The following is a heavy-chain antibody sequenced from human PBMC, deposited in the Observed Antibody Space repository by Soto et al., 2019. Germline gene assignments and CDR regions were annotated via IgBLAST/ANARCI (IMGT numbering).Heavy chain of an antibody. V-gene: IGHV3-21*01. J-gene: IGHJ4*02. CDR2: ITTTSSDI. D-gene: IGHD3-9*01. Sequence: EVQVVESGGGLVKPGGSLRLSCAASGFNFITYIMNWVRQAPGKGLEWVSSITTTSSDIQYADSVKGRFTISRDDFKNTMFLQMGSLRVEDTAVYYCARGLRDFDWRLPFGYWGQGTLVTVSS. CDR1: GFNFITYI. CDR3: ARGLRDFDWRLPFGY.